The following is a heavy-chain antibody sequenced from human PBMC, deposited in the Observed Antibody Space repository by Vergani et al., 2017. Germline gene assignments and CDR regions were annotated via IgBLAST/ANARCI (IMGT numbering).Heavy chain of an antibody. Sequence: QVQLVQSGAEVKKPGSSVKVSCKASGGTFSSYTISWVRQAPGQGLEWMGRIIPILGIANYAQKFQGRVTITADKSTSTAYMELSSLRSEDTAVYYCAKSFGFEYYRRYYGMDVWGQGTTVTVSS. CDR3: AKSFGFEYYRRYYGMDV. J-gene: IGHJ6*02. D-gene: IGHD3-10*01. V-gene: IGHV1-69*02. CDR1: GGTFSSYT. CDR2: IIPILGIA.